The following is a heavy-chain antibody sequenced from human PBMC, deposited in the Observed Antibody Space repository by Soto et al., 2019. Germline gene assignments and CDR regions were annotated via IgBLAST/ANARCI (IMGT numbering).Heavy chain of an antibody. CDR2: INPNSGGT. Sequence: GASVKVSCKASGYTFTGYYMHWVRQAPGQGLEWMGWINPNSGGTNYAQKFQGWVTMTRDTSISTAYMELSRLRSDDTAVYYCARDLGYSYGYVCDYWGQGTLVTVSS. D-gene: IGHD5-18*01. V-gene: IGHV1-2*04. J-gene: IGHJ4*02. CDR3: ARDLGYSYGYVCDY. CDR1: GYTFTGYY.